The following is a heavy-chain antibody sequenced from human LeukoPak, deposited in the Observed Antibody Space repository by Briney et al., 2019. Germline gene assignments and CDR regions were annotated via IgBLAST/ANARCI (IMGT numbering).Heavy chain of an antibody. D-gene: IGHD2-2*01. J-gene: IGHJ6*02. CDR3: ARPHYCSSTSCYVGAYYYYGMDV. Sequence: GGSLRLSCAASGFTFSTSWMTWVRQAPGKGLDWLGNINPDGSRINYVDSVKGRFTFSRDNAKNSLFLQMNSLRAEDTAVYYCARPHYCSSTSCYVGAYYYYGMDVWGQGTTVTVSS. CDR1: GFTFSTSW. CDR2: INPDGSRI. V-gene: IGHV3-7*01.